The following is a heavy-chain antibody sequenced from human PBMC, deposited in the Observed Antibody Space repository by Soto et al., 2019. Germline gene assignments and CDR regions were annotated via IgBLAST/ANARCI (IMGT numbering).Heavy chain of an antibody. CDR3: AHRVLCAVFGLVTTTAIYFDF. D-gene: IGHD3-3*01. Sequence: QITLNESGRTVVKPTETLTLTCTFSGFSLTTSGVGVGWVRQSPGKAPEWLAFIYWDDDKRYSTSLKSRLTITKDTSKNQVVLTMANVDPADIATYYCAHRVLCAVFGLVTTTAIYFDFWGQGTPVVVSS. V-gene: IGHV2-5*02. CDR1: GFSLTTSGVG. J-gene: IGHJ4*02. CDR2: IYWDDDK.